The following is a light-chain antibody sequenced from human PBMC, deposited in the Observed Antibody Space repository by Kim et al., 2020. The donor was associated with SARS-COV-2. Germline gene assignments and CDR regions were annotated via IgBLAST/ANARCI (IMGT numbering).Light chain of an antibody. CDR1: SSDIGGYNF. CDR2: EVN. Sequence: GQSVTISCTGTSSDIGGYNFVAWYQQHPGKAPKVMIYEVNKGPSGVPDRFSGSKSGNTASLTVSGLQAEDEADYYCSSYAGRQNLVFGGGTQLTVL. CDR3: SSYAGRQNLV. V-gene: IGLV2-8*01. J-gene: IGLJ2*01.